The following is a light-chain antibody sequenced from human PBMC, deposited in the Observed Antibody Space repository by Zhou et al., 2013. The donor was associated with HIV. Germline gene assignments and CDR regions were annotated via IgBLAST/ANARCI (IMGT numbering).Light chain of an antibody. V-gene: IGKV3-20*01. CDR3: QRYGGSYT. Sequence: EIVLTQSPGTLSLSPGERATLSCRASQSVSSSYLAWYQQKPGQAPRLLIYGASSRATGIPDRFSGSGSGTDFTLTISRLEPEDFAVYYCQRYGGSYTFGQGTKLGIK. CDR2: GAS. CDR1: QSVSSSY. J-gene: IGKJ2*01.